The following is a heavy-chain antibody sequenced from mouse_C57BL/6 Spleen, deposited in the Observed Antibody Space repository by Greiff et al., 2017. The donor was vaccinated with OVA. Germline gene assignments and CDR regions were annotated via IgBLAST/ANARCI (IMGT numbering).Heavy chain of an antibody. CDR3: ARGDYSEDY. D-gene: IGHD2-4*01. V-gene: IGHV1-82*01. J-gene: IGHJ2*01. CDR2: IYPGDGDT. CDR1: GYAFSSSW. Sequence: VQLQQSGPELVKPGASVKISCKASGYAFSSSWMNWVKQRPGKGLEWIGRIYPGDGDTNYNGKFKGKATLTADKSSSTAYMQLSSLTSEDSAVYFCARGDYSEDYWGQGTTLTVSS.